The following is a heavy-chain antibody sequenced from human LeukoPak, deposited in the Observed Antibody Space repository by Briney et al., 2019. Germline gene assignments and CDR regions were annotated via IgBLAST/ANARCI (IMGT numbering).Heavy chain of an antibody. CDR1: GFTFSSYA. CDR2: ISGSGGST. D-gene: IGHD4-17*01. Sequence: GGSLRLSCAASGFTFSSYAMSWVRQAPGKGLEWVSGISGSGGSTYYADSVKGRFTIYRDNFENTLYLQMNRLRAEDTAEYYCVKDLELSRYGDQIYAMDVWGQGTTVTVSS. J-gene: IGHJ6*02. CDR3: VKDLELSRYGDQIYAMDV. V-gene: IGHV3-23*01.